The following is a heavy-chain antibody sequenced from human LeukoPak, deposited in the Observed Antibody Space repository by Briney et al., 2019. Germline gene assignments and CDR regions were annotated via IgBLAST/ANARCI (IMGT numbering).Heavy chain of an antibody. Sequence: GGSLRLSCAASGFTVSSNYMSWVRQAPGKGLEWVSVIYSGTSTNYADSVKGRFTISRDNSKNTLFLQMNSLRAEDTALYYCARDSRYHYGYGLRYWGQGTLVTV. CDR1: GFTVSSNY. J-gene: IGHJ4*02. CDR2: IYSGTST. V-gene: IGHV3-53*01. D-gene: IGHD5-18*01. CDR3: ARDSRYHYGYGLRY.